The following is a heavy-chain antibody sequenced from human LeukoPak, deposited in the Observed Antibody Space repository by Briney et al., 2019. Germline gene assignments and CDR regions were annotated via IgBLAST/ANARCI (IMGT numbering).Heavy chain of an antibody. CDR2: ISGSGGRT. V-gene: IGHV3-23*01. CDR3: AKDLAPYYDSSGYPSY. Sequence: GGSLRLSCAASGFTFSSYAMSWVRQALGKGLEWGSAISGSGGRTYYAGSVKGRFTISEDNYKNTLYLQMNSLRAEDTVVYCCAKDLAPYYDSSGYPSYWGQGTLVTVSS. J-gene: IGHJ4*02. CDR1: GFTFSSYA. D-gene: IGHD3-22*01.